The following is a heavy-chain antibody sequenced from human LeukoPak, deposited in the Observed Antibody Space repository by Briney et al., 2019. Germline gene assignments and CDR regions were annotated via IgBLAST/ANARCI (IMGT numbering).Heavy chain of an antibody. CDR3: ARGGIAADPGAFDY. Sequence: ASVKVSCKASGYTFTGYYMHWVRQAPGQGLEWMGWINPNSGGTNYAQKFQGWVTMTRDTSISTAYMELSRLRSDDTAVYYCARGGIAADPGAFDYWGQGTLVTVSS. CDR2: INPNSGGT. D-gene: IGHD6-13*01. J-gene: IGHJ4*02. CDR1: GYTFTGYY. V-gene: IGHV1-2*04.